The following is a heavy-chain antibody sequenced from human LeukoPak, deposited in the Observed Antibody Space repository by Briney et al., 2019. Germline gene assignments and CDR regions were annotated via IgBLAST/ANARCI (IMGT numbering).Heavy chain of an antibody. V-gene: IGHV4-34*01. Sequence: SETLSLTCAVYGGSFSGYYWSWIRQPPGKGLEWIGEINHSGSTNYNPSLKSRVTISVDTSKNQFSLKLSSVTAADTAVYYCARASFIAARPGRGMDVWGQGTTVTVSS. CDR1: GGSFSGYY. CDR3: ARASFIAARPGRGMDV. J-gene: IGHJ6*02. D-gene: IGHD6-6*01. CDR2: INHSGST.